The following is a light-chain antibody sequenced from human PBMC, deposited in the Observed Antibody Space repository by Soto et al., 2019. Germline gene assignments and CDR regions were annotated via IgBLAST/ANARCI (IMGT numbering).Light chain of an antibody. V-gene: IGKV3-11*01. Sequence: EIVLTQSPATLSLSPGERATRSCRASQSVSSYLAWYQQKAGQAPWLLIYDASNRATDIPARFSGSGSGTDFPLTISSLEPEDFAVYYCQQRSNWYTFGQGTQLEIK. J-gene: IGKJ2*01. CDR2: DAS. CDR1: QSVSSY. CDR3: QQRSNWYT.